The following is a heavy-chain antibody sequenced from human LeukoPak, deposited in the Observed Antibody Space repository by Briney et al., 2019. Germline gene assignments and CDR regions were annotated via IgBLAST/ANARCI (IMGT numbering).Heavy chain of an antibody. J-gene: IGHJ3*02. Sequence: GGSLRLSCAASGFTFSSYSMNWVRQAPGKGLAWVSSIPGSSDNTYYADSVKGRFTISRDNSRSTLYLQMNSLSREDTALYYCARRGGSNGWGDFDIWGQGTMVTVSS. D-gene: IGHD6-19*01. V-gene: IGHV3-23*01. CDR1: GFTFSSYS. CDR3: ARRGGSNGWGDFDI. CDR2: IPGSSDNT.